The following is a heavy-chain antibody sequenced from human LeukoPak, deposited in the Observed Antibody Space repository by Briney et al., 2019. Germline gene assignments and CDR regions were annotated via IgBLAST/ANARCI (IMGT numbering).Heavy chain of an antibody. Sequence: GGSLRLSCAASGFTFSSYAMNWVRQAPGKGLEWVSAISGSGGSTYYADSVKGRFTISRDNSKNTLYLQMNSLRAEYTAVYYRAKDLRYCSSTSCYFVYWGQGTLVTVSS. D-gene: IGHD2-2*01. CDR2: ISGSGGST. CDR1: GFTFSSYA. V-gene: IGHV3-23*01. CDR3: AKDLRYCSSTSCYFVY. J-gene: IGHJ4*02.